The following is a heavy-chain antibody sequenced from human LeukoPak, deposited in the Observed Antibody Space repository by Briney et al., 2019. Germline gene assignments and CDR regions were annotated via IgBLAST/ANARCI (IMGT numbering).Heavy chain of an antibody. J-gene: IGHJ4*02. CDR3: ATKAITMIRGADFDN. Sequence: GGSLRLSCAASGFTFSNYGMHWVRQAPGKGLERVAVISYDGSNEYYADSVKGRFTISRDNSKNTLYLQMNSLRGEDTAVYYCATKAITMIRGADFDNWGQGTLVTVSS. V-gene: IGHV3-30*03. CDR2: ISYDGSNE. CDR1: GFTFSNYG. D-gene: IGHD3-10*01.